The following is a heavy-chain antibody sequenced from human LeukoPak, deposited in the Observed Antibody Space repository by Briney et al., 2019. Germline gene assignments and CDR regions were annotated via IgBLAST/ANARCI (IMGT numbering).Heavy chain of an antibody. V-gene: IGHV3-9*01. CDR2: ISWNSGTI. Sequence: GGSLRLSCAASGFTFDDYGMHWVRQAPGKGLEWVSGISWNSGTIGYADSVKGRFTISRDNAKNSLYLQMNSLRPEDTALYYCAKDPYSGGDREGYFQHWGQGTLVTVSS. D-gene: IGHD1-26*01. CDR1: GFTFDDYG. CDR3: AKDPYSGGDREGYFQH. J-gene: IGHJ1*01.